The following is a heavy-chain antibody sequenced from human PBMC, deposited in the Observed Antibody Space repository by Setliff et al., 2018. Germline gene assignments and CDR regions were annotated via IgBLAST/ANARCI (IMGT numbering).Heavy chain of an antibody. CDR3: ATPRSGIIAAFDI. Sequence: ASVKVSCKASGYTFTSYDINWVRQATGQGLEWMGWMDPNSGNTGYAQKFQGRVTMTEDTSTVTAYMELSSLRSEDTAVYYCATPRSGIIAAFDIWGQGTMVTVSS. V-gene: IGHV1-8*02. D-gene: IGHD2-15*01. J-gene: IGHJ3*02. CDR1: GYTFTSYD. CDR2: MDPNSGNT.